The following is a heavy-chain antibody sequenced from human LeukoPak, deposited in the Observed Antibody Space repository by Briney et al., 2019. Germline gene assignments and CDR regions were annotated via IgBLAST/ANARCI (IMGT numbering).Heavy chain of an antibody. D-gene: IGHD3-10*01. V-gene: IGHV4-59*08. CDR1: GDSISSSY. CDR3: ARLRISKWFGQLLDYYGMDV. CDR2: IYDSGNT. Sequence: SETLSLTCTVSGDSISSSYWGWIRQPPGKGLEYIGYIYDSGNTNYNPSLKSRVTILVDTSKNQFSLKLSSVTAADTAVYYCARLRISKWFGQLLDYYGMDVWGPGTTVTVSS. J-gene: IGHJ6*02.